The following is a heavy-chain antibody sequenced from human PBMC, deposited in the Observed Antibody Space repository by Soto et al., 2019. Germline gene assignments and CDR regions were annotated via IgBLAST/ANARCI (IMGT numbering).Heavy chain of an antibody. V-gene: IGHV4-59*01. CDR1: GGSISSYY. D-gene: IGHD3-9*01. J-gene: IGHJ5*02. CDR3: ARDRGTYYDILTGYRDNWFDP. Sequence: SETLSLTCTVSGGSISSYYWSWILQPPGKGLEWIGYIYYSGSTNYNPSLKSRVTISVDTSKNQFSLKLSSVTAADTAVYYCARDRGTYYDILTGYRDNWFDPWGQGTLVTVS. CDR2: IYYSGST.